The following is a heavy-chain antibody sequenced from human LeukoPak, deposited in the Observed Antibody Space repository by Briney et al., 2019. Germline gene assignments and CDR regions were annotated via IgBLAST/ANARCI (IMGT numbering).Heavy chain of an antibody. CDR1: GSQLVVNS. Sequence: LGGSLSFSVPPLGSQLVVNSLPGSRQTPGKGLEWVAVIRHDMSSQFYQDFVVGRFTISRGNSRNTLYLQMNSLRIEGTGDYYCVKDPYNWNVFENWGLGTLVTVSS. CDR3: VKDPYNWNVFEN. CDR2: IRHDMSSQ. V-gene: IGHV3-30*02. D-gene: IGHD1-20*01. J-gene: IGHJ4*02.